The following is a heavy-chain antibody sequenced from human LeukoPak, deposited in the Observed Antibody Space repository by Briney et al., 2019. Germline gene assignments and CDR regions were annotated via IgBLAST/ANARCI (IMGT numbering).Heavy chain of an antibody. V-gene: IGHV3-21*01. CDR1: GFTFSSYS. CDR2: ISSSSSYI. Sequence: GGSLTLSCAASGFTFSSYSMNWVRQAPGKGLEWVSSISSSSSYIYYADSVKGRFTISRDNAKNSLYLQMNSLRAEDTAVYYCARILTGDGAFDIWGQGTMVTVSS. CDR3: ARILTGDGAFDI. J-gene: IGHJ3*02. D-gene: IGHD3-16*01.